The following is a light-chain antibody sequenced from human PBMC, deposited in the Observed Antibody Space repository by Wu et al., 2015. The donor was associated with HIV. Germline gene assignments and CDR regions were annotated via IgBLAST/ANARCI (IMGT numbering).Light chain of an antibody. V-gene: IGKV3-20*01. Sequence: EIVLTQSPGTLSLSPGERATLSCRASQSVSSNYLVWYQQKPGQAPRLLIYGASSRATGIPDRFSGSGSGTDFSLTISRLEPEDVAVYYCQQYGSSPLWTFGQGTKVEIK. J-gene: IGKJ1*01. CDR3: QQYGSSPLWT. CDR2: GAS. CDR1: QSVSSNY.